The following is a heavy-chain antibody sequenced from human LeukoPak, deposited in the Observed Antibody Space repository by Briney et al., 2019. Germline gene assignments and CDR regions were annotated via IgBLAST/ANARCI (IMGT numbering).Heavy chain of an antibody. J-gene: IGHJ3*02. CDR3: ARDLSPYYDSSGCHAFDI. CDR2: IKQDGSEK. V-gene: IGHV3-7*01. D-gene: IGHD3-22*01. Sequence: PGGSLRLSCVASGFAVSSKYMSWVRQAPGKGLEWVANIKQDGSEKYYVDSVKGRFTISRDNAKNSLYLQMNSLRAEDTAVYYCARDLSPYYDSSGCHAFDIWGQGTMVTVSS. CDR1: GFAVSSKY.